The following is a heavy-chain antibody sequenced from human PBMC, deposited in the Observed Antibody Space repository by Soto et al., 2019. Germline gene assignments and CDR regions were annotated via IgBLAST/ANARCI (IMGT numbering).Heavy chain of an antibody. J-gene: IGHJ4*02. V-gene: IGHV3-9*01. CDR1: GFTFDDYA. CDR2: ISWNSGSI. Sequence: EVQLVESGGGLVQPGRSLRLSCAASGFTFDDYAMHWVRQAPGKGLEWVSGISWNSGSIGYADSVKGRFTISRDNAKNSLYLQMNSLRAEDTALYYCARDRITILHWGQGTLVTVSS. D-gene: IGHD3-3*01. CDR3: ARDRITILH.